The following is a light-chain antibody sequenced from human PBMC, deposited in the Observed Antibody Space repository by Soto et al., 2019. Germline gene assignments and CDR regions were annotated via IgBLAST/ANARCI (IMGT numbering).Light chain of an antibody. CDR3: QQSYITPYT. CDR1: QSITSY. Sequence: DIKMTQSPSSLSASVGDRVTITCRASQSITSYLYWYQQKPGKAPKLLIYAASSLQSGVPSRFCGSGSRTDFTLTISSLQPEDFATYYWQQSYITPYTFGPGTKVDIK. V-gene: IGKV1-39*01. CDR2: AAS. J-gene: IGKJ3*01.